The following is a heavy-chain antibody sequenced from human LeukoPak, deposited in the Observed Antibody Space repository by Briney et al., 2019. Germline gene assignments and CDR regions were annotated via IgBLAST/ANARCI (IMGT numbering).Heavy chain of an antibody. CDR2: INPNSGGT. CDR3: ARNILTGYYYYMDV. Sequence: GASVKVSCKASGYTFTGYYIHWVRQAPGQGLEWMGWINPNSGGTNYAQKFQGRVTMTRDTSISTAYMELSRLRSDDTAVYYCARNILTGYYYYMDVWGKGTTVTVSS. V-gene: IGHV1-2*02. CDR1: GYTFTGYY. D-gene: IGHD3-9*01. J-gene: IGHJ6*03.